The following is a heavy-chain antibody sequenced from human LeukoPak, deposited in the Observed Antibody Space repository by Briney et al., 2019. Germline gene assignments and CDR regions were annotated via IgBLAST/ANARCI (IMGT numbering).Heavy chain of an antibody. CDR3: VRDGATRLEFDY. CDR1: GFTFNNYS. Sequence: GGSLRLSCAASGFTFNNYSMNWVRQAPGEGLEWVSSISAGSTYIHYADSVKGRFTISRDNARNSLFMQINSLRAEEPAVYYCVRDGATRLEFDYWGQGSLVTVSS. D-gene: IGHD4/OR15-4a*01. CDR2: ISAGSTYI. V-gene: IGHV3-21*01. J-gene: IGHJ4*02.